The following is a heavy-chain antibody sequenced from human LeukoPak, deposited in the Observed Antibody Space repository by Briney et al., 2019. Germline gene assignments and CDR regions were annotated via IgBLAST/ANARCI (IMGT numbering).Heavy chain of an antibody. V-gene: IGHV5-51*01. Sequence: GESLKISCKGSGYSFTSYWIGWVRQLPGKGLEWMGIIYPGDSDTRYSPSFQGQVTISADKTISTAYLQWSSLKASDTAIYYCASKYYYDSSGYYWDEYFQHWGQGTLVTVSS. J-gene: IGHJ1*01. CDR1: GYSFTSYW. D-gene: IGHD3-22*01. CDR3: ASKYYYDSSGYYWDEYFQH. CDR2: IYPGDSDT.